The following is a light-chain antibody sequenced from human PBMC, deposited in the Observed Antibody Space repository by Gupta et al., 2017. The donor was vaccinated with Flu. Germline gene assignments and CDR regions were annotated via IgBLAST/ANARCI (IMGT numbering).Light chain of an antibody. CDR2: RNN. Sequence: QAGLTQPPSASTGLRQTATLTCTGNSNNVGFQGAVWLQQHQGHPPKVLSYRNNNRPSGISERFSASRSGNTASLTITGLQPEDEADYSCSAWDRSLSGWVFGGGTKLTVL. V-gene: IGLV10-54*04. J-gene: IGLJ3*02. CDR1: SNNVGFQG. CDR3: SAWDRSLSGWV.